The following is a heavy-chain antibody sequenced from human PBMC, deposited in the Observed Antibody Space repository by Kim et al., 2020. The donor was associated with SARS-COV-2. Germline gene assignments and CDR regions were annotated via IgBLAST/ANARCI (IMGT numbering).Heavy chain of an antibody. CDR1: GYTFTSYG. D-gene: IGHD3-22*01. V-gene: IGHV1-18*01. Sequence: ASVKVSCKASGYTFTSYGISWVRQAPGQGLEWMGWISAYNGNTNYAQKLQGRVTMTTDTSTSTAYMELRSLRSDDTAVYYCARDLGFYGPYYYDSSGYRNWFDPWGQGTLGTVSS. J-gene: IGHJ5*02. CDR3: ARDLGFYGPYYYDSSGYRNWFDP. CDR2: ISAYNGNT.